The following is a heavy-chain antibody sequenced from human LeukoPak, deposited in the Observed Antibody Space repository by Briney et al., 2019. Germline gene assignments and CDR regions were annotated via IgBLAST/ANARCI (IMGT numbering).Heavy chain of an antibody. Sequence: WGSLRLSCAASGFTFSSYSMNWVRQAPGKGLEWVSYISSSSTIYYADSVKGRFTISRDNAKNSLYLQMNSLRAEDTAVYYCARAPYSGRGSYFDYWGQGTLVTVSS. D-gene: IGHD1-26*01. CDR1: GFTFSSYS. CDR2: ISSSSTI. CDR3: ARAPYSGRGSYFDY. J-gene: IGHJ4*02. V-gene: IGHV3-48*01.